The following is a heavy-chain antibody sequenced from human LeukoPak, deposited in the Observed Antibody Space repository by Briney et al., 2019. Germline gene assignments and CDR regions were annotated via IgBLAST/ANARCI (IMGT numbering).Heavy chain of an antibody. CDR3: AKGVAVAGTLRDYFDY. CDR1: GFTFSSYG. CDR2: ISYDGSNK. D-gene: IGHD6-19*01. Sequence: PGRSLRLSCAASGFTFSSYGMHWVRQAPGKGLEWVAVISYDGSNKYYADSVKGRFTISRGNSKNTLYLQMNSLRAEDTAVYYCAKGVAVAGTLRDYFDYWGQGTLVTVSS. V-gene: IGHV3-30*18. J-gene: IGHJ4*02.